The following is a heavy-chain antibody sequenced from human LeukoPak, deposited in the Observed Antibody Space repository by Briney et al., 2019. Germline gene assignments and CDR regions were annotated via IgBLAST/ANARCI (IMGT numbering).Heavy chain of an antibody. Sequence: GGSLRLSCAASGFTFSSYWMSWVRQAPGKRLEWVANIKQDGSEKYYVDSVKGRFTISRDNAKNSLYLQMNSLRAEDTAVYYCARDNGKGYSYGYVRYYYYGMDVWAKGPRSPSP. CDR3: ARDNGKGYSYGYVRYYYYGMDV. CDR1: GFTFSSYW. V-gene: IGHV3-7*05. J-gene: IGHJ6*02. CDR2: IKQDGSEK. D-gene: IGHD5-18*01.